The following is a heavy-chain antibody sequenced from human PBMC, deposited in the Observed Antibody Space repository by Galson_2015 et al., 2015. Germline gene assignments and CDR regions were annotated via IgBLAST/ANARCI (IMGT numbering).Heavy chain of an antibody. V-gene: IGHV3-30*18. D-gene: IGHD4-17*01. CDR1: GFTFSSHG. CDR2: ISYDGSNK. CDR3: ANGRHGDYPSFDY. J-gene: IGHJ4*02. Sequence: SLRLSCAASGFTFSSHGMHWVRQAPGKGLEWVAVISYDGSNKYYADSVKGRFTISRDNSKNTLYLQMNSLRAEDTAVYYCANGRHGDYPSFDYWGQGTLVTVSS.